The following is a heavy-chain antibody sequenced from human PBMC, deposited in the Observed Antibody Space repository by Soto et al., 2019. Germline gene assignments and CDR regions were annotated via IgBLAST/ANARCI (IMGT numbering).Heavy chain of an antibody. CDR1: GDTFTDYY. D-gene: IGHD2-21*02. J-gene: IGHJ4*02. CDR2: VNPTGGHT. CDR3: ARGGHVVVVTAALDY. Sequence: QVQLVQSGAEVEKPGASVKVCYKASGDTFTDYYIHWVRKAPGQGLEWMGTVNPTGGHTTYAQHFLGRMTMTRDTSTRTLYMELTSLTSEDTSVYYCARGGHVVVVTAALDYWGQGTLVTVSS. V-gene: IGHV1-46*01.